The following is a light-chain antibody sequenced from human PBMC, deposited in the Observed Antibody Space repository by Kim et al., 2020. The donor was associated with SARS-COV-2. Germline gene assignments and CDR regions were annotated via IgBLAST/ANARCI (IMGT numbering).Light chain of an antibody. CDR1: HSDLSKKKIF. Sequence: ERASINCKSSHSDLSKKKIFLTRFQQNPVQAPLLLIQWASTWETAVPDRFSGSGSGTDFTLTIPRLQADVLAVYYCHQFYGIPITYGQGTRLDIK. CDR3: HQFYGIPIT. CDR2: WAS. V-gene: IGKV4-1*01. J-gene: IGKJ5*01.